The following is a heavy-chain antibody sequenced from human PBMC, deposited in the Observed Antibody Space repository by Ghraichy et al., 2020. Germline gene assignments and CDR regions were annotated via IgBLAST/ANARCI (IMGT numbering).Heavy chain of an antibody. CDR1: GFTFSSYA. D-gene: IGHD3-3*01. CDR2: ISGSGGST. Sequence: LSLTCAASGFTFSSYAMSWVRQAPGKGLEWVSAISGSGGSTYYADSVKGRFTISRDNSKNTLYLQMNSLRAEDTAVYYCAKSQRRGPLEYYYGMGVWGQGTTVTVSS. CDR3: AKSQRRGPLEYYYGMGV. J-gene: IGHJ6*02. V-gene: IGHV3-23*01.